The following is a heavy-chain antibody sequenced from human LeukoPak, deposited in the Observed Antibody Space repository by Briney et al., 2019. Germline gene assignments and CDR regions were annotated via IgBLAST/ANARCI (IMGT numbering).Heavy chain of an antibody. J-gene: IGHJ5*02. V-gene: IGHV1-18*01. Sequence: ASVKVSCKASGYTFTSYGISWVRQAPGQGLEWMGWISAYNGDTHYAQNLQGRVTMTTDTSTSTAYMELRSLRSDDTAVYYCARVHGSFFWFDPWGQGTLVTVSS. CDR3: ARVHGSFFWFDP. CDR1: GYTFTSYG. D-gene: IGHD5-24*01. CDR2: ISAYNGDT.